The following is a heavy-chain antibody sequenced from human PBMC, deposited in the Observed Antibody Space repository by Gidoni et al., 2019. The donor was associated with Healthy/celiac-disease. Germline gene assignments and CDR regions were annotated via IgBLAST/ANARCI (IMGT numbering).Heavy chain of an antibody. CDR2: IYYSGST. CDR1: GGSISSSSYY. CDR3: ARHPPRGSSWYDYYYYGMDV. V-gene: IGHV4-39*01. D-gene: IGHD6-13*01. J-gene: IGHJ6*02. Sequence: QLQLQESGPGLVKPSETLSLTCTVSGGSISSSSYYWGWIRQPPGKGLEWIGSIYYSGSTYYNPSLKSRVTISVDTSKNQFSLKLSSVTAADTAVYYCARHPPRGSSWYDYYYYGMDVWGQGTTVTVSS.